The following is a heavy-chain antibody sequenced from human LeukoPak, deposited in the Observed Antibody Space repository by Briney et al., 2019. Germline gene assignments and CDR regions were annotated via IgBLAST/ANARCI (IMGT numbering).Heavy chain of an antibody. J-gene: IGHJ4*02. D-gene: IGHD1-1*01. CDR3: ARALYNWNDVGYDY. CDR1: GYTFTAYD. Sequence: ASVKVSCKASGYTFTAYDIHWVRQAPGQGLEWMGWINPNSGSTNYAQKFQGRVTMTRDTSISSSYMELSSLTSDDAAVYYCARALYNWNDVGYDYWGQGTLVTVSS. V-gene: IGHV1-2*02. CDR2: INPNSGST.